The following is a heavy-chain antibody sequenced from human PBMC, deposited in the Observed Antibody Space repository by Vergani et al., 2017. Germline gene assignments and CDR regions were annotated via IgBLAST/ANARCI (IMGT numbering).Heavy chain of an antibody. Sequence: QVQLQQWGGGLLKPSETLSLTCAVNGGSFTSYHWTWIRQSPGEGLDWVGDIDHTGRPDYNPSLKSRLTMSVDKSRNQVSLTINSLTATDTAIYFCARVNTETNGHLYYYYYMDVWGQGTAVTVS. CDR3: ARVNTETNGHLYYYYYMDV. CDR1: GGSFTSYH. V-gene: IGHV4-34*01. CDR2: IDHTGRP. D-gene: IGHD4-11*01. J-gene: IGHJ6*03.